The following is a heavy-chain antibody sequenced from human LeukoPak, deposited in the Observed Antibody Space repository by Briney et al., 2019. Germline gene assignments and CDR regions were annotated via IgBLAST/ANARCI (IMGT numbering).Heavy chain of an antibody. V-gene: IGHV3-11*04. D-gene: IGHD3-22*01. CDR1: GFTFSDYY. CDR2: ISTSGSTI. J-gene: IGHJ4*02. Sequence: PGGSLRLSCAASGFTFSDYYMSWVRQAPGQGLEWVGCISTSGSTIYYADSVKGRVTISRDNAKNSLYLQMNSLRSEATAVSFCARDYADYYDSSGSIYWGQGTLVTVSS. CDR3: ARDYADYYDSSGSIY.